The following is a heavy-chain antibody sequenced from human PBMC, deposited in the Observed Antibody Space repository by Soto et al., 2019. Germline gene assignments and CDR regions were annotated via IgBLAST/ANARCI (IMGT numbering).Heavy chain of an antibody. J-gene: IGHJ4*02. Sequence: ASVKVSCKASGYTFTSYYMHWVRQAPGQGLEWMGIINPSGGSTTYAQNFQGRVTMTRDTSTSTVYMELSSLRSEDTAIYYCAVSYSDFGYWGQGTLVTVSS. V-gene: IGHV1-46*01. D-gene: IGHD4-4*01. CDR2: INPSGGST. CDR1: GYTFTSYY. CDR3: AVSYSDFGY.